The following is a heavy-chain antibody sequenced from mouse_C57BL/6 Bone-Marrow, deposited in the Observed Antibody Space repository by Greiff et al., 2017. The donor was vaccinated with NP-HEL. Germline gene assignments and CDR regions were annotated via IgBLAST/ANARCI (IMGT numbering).Heavy chain of an antibody. V-gene: IGHV5-17*01. D-gene: IGHD1-1*01. CDR1: GFTFSDYG. CDR3: ARPTVVPYYYAMDY. J-gene: IGHJ4*01. CDR2: ISSGSSTI. Sequence: EVQGVESGGGLVKPGGSLKLSCAASGFTFSDYGMHWVRQAPEKGLEWVAYISSGSSTIYYADTVKGRFTISRDNAKNTLFLQMTSLRSEDTAMYYCARPTVVPYYYAMDYWGQGTSVTVSS.